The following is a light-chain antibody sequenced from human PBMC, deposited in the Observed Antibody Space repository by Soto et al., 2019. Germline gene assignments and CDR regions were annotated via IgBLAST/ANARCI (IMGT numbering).Light chain of an antibody. V-gene: IGLV2-14*03. CDR3: SSYTSSTTV. CDR2: DVS. Sequence: QLVLTQPASVSGSPGQSITISCTGTSSDVGGYNYLSWYQQHPGKAPKLMIYDVSNRPSGVSNRFSGSKSANTASLTISGLQAEDEADYYCSSYTSSTTVFGTGTQLTVL. J-gene: IGLJ1*01. CDR1: SSDVGGYNY.